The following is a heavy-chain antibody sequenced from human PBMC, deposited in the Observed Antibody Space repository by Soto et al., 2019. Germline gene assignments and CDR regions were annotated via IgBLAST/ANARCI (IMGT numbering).Heavy chain of an antibody. J-gene: IGHJ4*02. V-gene: IGHV1-46*01. CDR1: GYTFTSYY. Sequence: ASVKVSCKASGYTFTSYYMNWVRQAPGQGLEWLGIINPSGGYTTYAQRFLGRVTMTSDTSTSTVHMELGSLTFEDTAVYYCARAVAVPADFDYWGQGTLVTVSS. CDR2: INPSGGYT. D-gene: IGHD6-19*01. CDR3: ARAVAVPADFDY.